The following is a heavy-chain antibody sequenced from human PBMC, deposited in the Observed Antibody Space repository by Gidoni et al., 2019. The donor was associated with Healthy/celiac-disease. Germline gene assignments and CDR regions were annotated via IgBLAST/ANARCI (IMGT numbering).Heavy chain of an antibody. CDR1: GFTFSSYS. J-gene: IGHJ4*02. Sequence: EVQLVESGGGLVKPGGSLRLSCAASGFTFSSYSMNWVRQAPGKGLEWVSSISSSSSYIYYADSVKGRFTISRDNAKNSLYLQMNSLRAEDTAVYYCARGEEYQLLGGYFDYWGQGTLVTVSS. D-gene: IGHD2-2*01. CDR3: ARGEEYQLLGGYFDY. CDR2: ISSSSSYI. V-gene: IGHV3-21*01.